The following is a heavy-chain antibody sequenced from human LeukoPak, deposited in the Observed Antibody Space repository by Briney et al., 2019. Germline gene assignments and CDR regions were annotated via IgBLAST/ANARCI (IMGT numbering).Heavy chain of an antibody. CDR3: ARSRDSSSWTLDY. Sequence: AVKVSCKASGGTFSSYAISWVRQAPGQGLEWMGGIIPIFGTANYAQKFQGRVTITADESTSTAYMELSSLRSEDTAVYYCARSRDSSSWTLDYWGQGTLVTVSS. J-gene: IGHJ4*02. CDR2: IIPIFGTA. CDR1: GGTFSSYA. V-gene: IGHV1-69*01. D-gene: IGHD6-13*01.